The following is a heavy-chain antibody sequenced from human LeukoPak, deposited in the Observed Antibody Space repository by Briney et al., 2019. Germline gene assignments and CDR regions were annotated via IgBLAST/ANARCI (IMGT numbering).Heavy chain of an antibody. D-gene: IGHD5-12*01. CDR2: MNPNSGNT. CDR3: ARGWDSGYDPTLIDY. Sequence: ASVKVSCKASGYTFTGYYMHWVRQAPGQGLEWMGWMNPNSGNTGYAQKFQGRVTMTRNTSISTAYMELSSLRSEDTAVYYCARGWDSGYDPTLIDYWGQGTLVTVSS. V-gene: IGHV1-8*02. J-gene: IGHJ4*02. CDR1: GYTFTGYY.